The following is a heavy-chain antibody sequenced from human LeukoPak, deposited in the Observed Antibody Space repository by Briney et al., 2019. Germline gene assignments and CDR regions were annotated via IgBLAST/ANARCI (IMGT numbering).Heavy chain of an antibody. Sequence: GGSLRLSCAASGFTFSSYAMSWVRQAPGKGLEWVSAISGSGGSTYYADSVKGRFTISRDNSKNMVYLEMNSLRAEDTAVYYCARDPSLRVTLDYWGQGTLVTVSS. J-gene: IGHJ4*02. CDR3: ARDPSLRVTLDY. CDR1: GFTFSSYA. CDR2: ISGSGGST. D-gene: IGHD5/OR15-5a*01. V-gene: IGHV3-23*01.